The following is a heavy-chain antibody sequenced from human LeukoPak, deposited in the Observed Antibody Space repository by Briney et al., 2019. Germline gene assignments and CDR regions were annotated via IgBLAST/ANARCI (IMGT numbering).Heavy chain of an antibody. D-gene: IGHD3-22*01. CDR3: AISRGDTGYYSFYYFDY. V-gene: IGHV4-39*07. Sequence: PSETLSLTCTVSGGSISSSSYYWGWIRQPPGTGLEWIGSIYYSGSTYYNPSLKSRVIISVDTSKNQFSLKLSSVTAADTAVYYCAISRGDTGYYSFYYFDYWGQGTLVTVSS. CDR1: GGSISSSSYY. J-gene: IGHJ4*02. CDR2: IYYSGST.